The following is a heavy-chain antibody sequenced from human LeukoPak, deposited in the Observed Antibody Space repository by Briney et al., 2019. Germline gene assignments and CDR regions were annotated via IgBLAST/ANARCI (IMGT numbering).Heavy chain of an antibody. Sequence: GGSLRLSCAASGFTFSSYSMNWVRQAPGKGLEWVSYISSSNSTIYYADSVKGRFTISRDNAKTLLYLQMNSLRAEDTALYYCAKATMAGRGAFDIWGQGTMVTVSS. V-gene: IGHV3-48*04. CDR1: GFTFSSYS. J-gene: IGHJ3*02. CDR3: AKATMAGRGAFDI. D-gene: IGHD6-19*01. CDR2: ISSSNSTI.